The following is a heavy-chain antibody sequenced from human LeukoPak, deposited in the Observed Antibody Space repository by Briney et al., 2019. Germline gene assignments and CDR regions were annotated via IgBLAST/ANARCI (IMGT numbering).Heavy chain of an antibody. CDR3: ARGPHSSRHFDY. V-gene: IGHV4-34*01. CDR2: INHSGST. J-gene: IGHJ4*02. CDR1: GGSFSGYY. Sequence: PSETLSLTYAVYGGSFSGYYWSWIRQPPGKGLEWIGEINHSGSTNYNPSLKSRVTISVDTSKNQFSLKLSSVTAADTAVYYCARGPHSSRHFDYWGQGTLVTVSS. D-gene: IGHD6-13*01.